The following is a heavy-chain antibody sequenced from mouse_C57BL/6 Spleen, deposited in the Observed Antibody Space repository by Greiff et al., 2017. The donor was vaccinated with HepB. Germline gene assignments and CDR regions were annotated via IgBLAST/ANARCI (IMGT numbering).Heavy chain of an antibody. J-gene: IGHJ2*01. D-gene: IGHD6-1*01. CDR1: GYTFTSYW. CDR3: AREGGHKDY. V-gene: IGHV1-55*01. CDR2: IYPGSGST. Sequence: LQPGAELVKPGASVKMSCKASGYTFTSYWITWVKQRPGQGLEWIGDIYPGSGSTNYNEKFKSKATLTVDTSSSTAYMQLSSLTSEDSAVYYCAREGGHKDYWGQGTTLTVSS.